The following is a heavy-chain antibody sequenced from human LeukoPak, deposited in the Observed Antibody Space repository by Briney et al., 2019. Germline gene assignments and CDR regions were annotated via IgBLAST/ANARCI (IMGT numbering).Heavy chain of an antibody. D-gene: IGHD4-23*01. Sequence: SVKVSCKAPGGTFSSYAIDWVRQAPGQGLEWMGGIIPIFGTPNYAQKFQGRVTITADESTNTAYMELSSLRSEDTAVYYCARGWLAETTVVTPYNYWGQGTLVTVSS. V-gene: IGHV1-69*13. CDR1: GGTFSSYA. J-gene: IGHJ4*02. CDR2: IIPIFGTP. CDR3: ARGWLAETTVVTPYNY.